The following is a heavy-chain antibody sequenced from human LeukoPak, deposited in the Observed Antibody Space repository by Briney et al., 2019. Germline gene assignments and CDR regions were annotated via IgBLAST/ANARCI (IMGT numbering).Heavy chain of an antibody. V-gene: IGHV4-61*01. CDR3: ARDYGGNVDY. J-gene: IGHJ4*02. CDR1: GGSVSSGSYY. D-gene: IGHD4-23*01. Sequence: PSETLSLTCTVSGGSVSSGSYYWSWIRQPPGKGLEWIGNIYYSGSTNYNPSLKSRVTISVDTSKNQFSLKLSSVTAADTAVYYCARDYGGNVDYWGQGTLVTVSS. CDR2: IYYSGST.